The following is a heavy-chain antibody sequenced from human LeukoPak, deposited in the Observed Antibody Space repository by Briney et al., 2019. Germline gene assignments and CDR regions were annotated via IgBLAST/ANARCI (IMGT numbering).Heavy chain of an antibody. Sequence: PSATLSLTCTVSGDSVSIYYWSWIRQPPGKGLEWIGYISYSGSTDYNPSLKSRVTISVDTSKNQFSLKLSSVTAADTAVYYCARGLGLTAVTEYYFDYWGQGTLVTVSS. D-gene: IGHD4-17*01. CDR3: ARGLGLTAVTEYYFDY. J-gene: IGHJ4*02. CDR1: GDSVSIYY. CDR2: ISYSGST. V-gene: IGHV4-59*08.